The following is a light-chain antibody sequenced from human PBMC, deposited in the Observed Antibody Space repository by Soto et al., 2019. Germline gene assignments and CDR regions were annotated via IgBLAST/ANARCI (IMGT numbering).Light chain of an antibody. CDR1: SSNIGAGYD. J-gene: IGLJ1*01. CDR3: QSYDSSLSWV. V-gene: IGLV1-40*01. CDR2: GNS. Sequence: QSALTQPPSVSGAPGQRVTISCTGSSSNIGAGYDVHWYQQLPGTAPKLLIYGNSNRPSGVPDRFSGSKSGTSASLAITGLQAEDEADYYCQSYDSSLSWVFGTGTKLTVL.